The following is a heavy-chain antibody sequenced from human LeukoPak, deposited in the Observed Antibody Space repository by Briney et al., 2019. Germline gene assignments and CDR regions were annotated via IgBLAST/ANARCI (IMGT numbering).Heavy chain of an antibody. V-gene: IGHV5-51*01. CDR1: GYSFTGYW. CDR2: MYPGDSDT. Sequence: GESLKISCKASGYSFTGYWIAWVRQMPGKGLEWMGIMYPGDSDTRYGPSFQGQVTISADKSINTAYLQWSSLKASDTAIYYCARGLAFFDLDYWGQGTLVTVSS. D-gene: IGHD3-3*02. CDR3: ARGLAFFDLDY. J-gene: IGHJ4*02.